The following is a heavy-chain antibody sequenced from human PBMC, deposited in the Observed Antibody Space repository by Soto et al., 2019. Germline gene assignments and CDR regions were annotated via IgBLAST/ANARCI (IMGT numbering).Heavy chain of an antibody. Sequence: QVQLVQSGAEVQKPGASVKVSCKASGYTFASYAMSWMRQAPGQGLAWMGWISAYNGNPNYAQKLQGRVTMNTDTSPSTDYMELRSLKSDDKAVYYCARDRPPPDCWGHGTGVTVSS. J-gene: IGHJ4*01. CDR2: ISAYNGNP. V-gene: IGHV1-18*01. CDR3: ARDRPPPDC. CDR1: GYTFASYA.